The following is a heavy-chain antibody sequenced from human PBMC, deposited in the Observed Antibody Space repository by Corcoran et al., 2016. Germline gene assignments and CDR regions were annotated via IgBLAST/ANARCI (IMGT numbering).Heavy chain of an antibody. CDR2: ISAYNGNT. CDR1: GYTFTSFG. D-gene: IGHD3-16*01. J-gene: IGHJ4*02. V-gene: IGHV1-18*01. Sequence: QVQLVQSGTEVKKPGASVKVSCKASGYTFTSFGISWVRQAPGHGLEWMGWISAYNGNTNSAQNLQGRVTMTTDTSTSTAYMELRSLRYDDTAVYYCARDLGEMGPIFFDYWGQGTLVTVSS. CDR3: ARDLGEMGPIFFDY.